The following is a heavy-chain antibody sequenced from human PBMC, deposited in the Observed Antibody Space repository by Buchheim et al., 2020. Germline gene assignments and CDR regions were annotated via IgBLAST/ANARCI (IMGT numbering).Heavy chain of an antibody. CDR3: ARGDGGYVYYYYGMDV. CDR2: ISGSGGTI. Sequence: EVQLLESGGGLVQPGGSLRLSCAASGFTFSSYAMSWVRQAPGKGLEWVSAISGSGGTIYYADSVKGRFTISRDNAKNSLYLQMNSLRAEDTAVYYCARGDGGYVYYYYGMDVWGQGTT. V-gene: IGHV3-23*01. D-gene: IGHD5-12*01. CDR1: GFTFSSYA. J-gene: IGHJ6*02.